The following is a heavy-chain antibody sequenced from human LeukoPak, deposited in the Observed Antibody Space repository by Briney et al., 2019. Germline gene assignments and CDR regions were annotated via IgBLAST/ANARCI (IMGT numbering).Heavy chain of an antibody. D-gene: IGHD1-1*01. Sequence: ASVKVSCKVSGYTLTESSMHWVRQAPGKGLEWMGGFDPEDGETIYAQKFQGRVTITRDTSASTAYMELSSLRSEDTAVYYCARGSGTRGELDYWGQGTLVTVSS. V-gene: IGHV1-24*01. CDR2: FDPEDGET. CDR3: ARGSGTRGELDY. CDR1: GYTLTESS. J-gene: IGHJ4*02.